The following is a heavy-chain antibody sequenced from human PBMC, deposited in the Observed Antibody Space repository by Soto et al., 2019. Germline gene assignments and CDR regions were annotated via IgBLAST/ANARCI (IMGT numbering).Heavy chain of an antibody. CDR2: ISSSGNTV. Sequence: WGSRKLSCSASGFTFSDYYMSWIRQAPGKGLEWISYISSSGNTVYYADSVEGRFTISRDNAQNSLYLQMNNLRAEDTAVYYCARDSRVYYGSGSSVDGWGQGNLVTVSS. CDR1: GFTFSDYY. CDR3: ARDSRVYYGSGSSVDG. D-gene: IGHD3-10*01. V-gene: IGHV3-11*01. J-gene: IGHJ4*02.